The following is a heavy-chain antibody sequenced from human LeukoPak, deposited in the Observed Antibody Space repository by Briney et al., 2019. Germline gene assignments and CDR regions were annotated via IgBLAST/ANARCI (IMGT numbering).Heavy chain of an antibody. Sequence: GGSLRLSCAASGIRFRNYGMSWVRQAPGKGLEWVSTISDAGSGTYYADSVKGRFTISRDNSKNTLHLQMHKSDATATAIYYCAKIFVSSSPSDFWGQGTLVTVSS. CDR2: ISDAGSGT. CDR3: AKIFVSSSPSDF. J-gene: IGHJ4*02. D-gene: IGHD3-3*01. V-gene: IGHV3-23*01. CDR1: GIRFRNYG.